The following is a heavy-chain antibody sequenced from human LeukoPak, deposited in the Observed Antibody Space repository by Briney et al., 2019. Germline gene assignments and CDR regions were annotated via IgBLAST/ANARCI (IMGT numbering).Heavy chain of an antibody. CDR2: IYYSGST. J-gene: IGHJ4*02. Sequence: SETLSLTCTVSAGSISSNYWSWIRQPPGKGLEWIGYIYYSGSTNYNPSLKSRVTISLDTSENQFSLKLSSVTAADTAMYYCARVGDDYGAPYFDYWGQGTLVTVSS. CDR3: ARVGDDYGAPYFDY. CDR1: AGSISSNY. D-gene: IGHD4-17*01. V-gene: IGHV4-59*01.